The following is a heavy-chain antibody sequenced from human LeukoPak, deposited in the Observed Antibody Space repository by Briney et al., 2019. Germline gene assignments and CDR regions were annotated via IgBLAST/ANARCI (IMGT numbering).Heavy chain of an antibody. CDR2: KHPDTGNT. CDR3: ARSLPYDSSWFDF. Sequence: ASVKVSCKASGYTFTTYNFNWVRHATGQGLEWMGWKHPDTGNTGFAQKFQGRVTMTRDTSISTAYMELSSLRSEDTAIYYCARSLPYDSSWFDFWGQGTLVTVSS. D-gene: IGHD6-6*01. V-gene: IGHV1-8*01. CDR1: GYTFTTYN. J-gene: IGHJ4*02.